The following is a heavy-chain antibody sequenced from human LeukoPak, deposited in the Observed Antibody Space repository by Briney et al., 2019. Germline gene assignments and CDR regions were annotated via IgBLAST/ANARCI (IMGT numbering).Heavy chain of an antibody. J-gene: IGHJ5*02. D-gene: IGHD2-21*01. CDR3: ARELLGWFDP. CDR1: AGSISSYY. CDR2: IYYSGST. Sequence: SETLSLTCTVSAGSISSYYWSWIRQPPGKGLEWIGYIYYSGSTNYNPSLKSRVTISVDTSKNQFSLKLSSVTAADTAVYYCARELLGWFDPWGQGTLVPVSS. V-gene: IGHV4-59*01.